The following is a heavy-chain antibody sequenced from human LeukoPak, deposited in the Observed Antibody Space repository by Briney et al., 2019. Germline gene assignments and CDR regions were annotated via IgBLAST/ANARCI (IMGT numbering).Heavy chain of an antibody. Sequence: GGSLRLSCAASGFTFSRFGMHWVRQAPGKGLEGVALIRYDGSDKYYADSVRGRFTISRDNSKNTFYLQMDSLRTDDTAVYYCARQYSSEFDYWGQGTLVTVSS. J-gene: IGHJ4*02. CDR1: GFTFSRFG. V-gene: IGHV3-30*02. CDR3: ARQYSSEFDY. D-gene: IGHD6-19*01. CDR2: IRYDGSDK.